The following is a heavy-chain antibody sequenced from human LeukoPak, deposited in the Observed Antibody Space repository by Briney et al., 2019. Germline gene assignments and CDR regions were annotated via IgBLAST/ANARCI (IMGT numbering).Heavy chain of an antibody. V-gene: IGHV4-61*02. D-gene: IGHD5-12*01. CDR3: ARATYSGYDWDFDY. CDR1: GGSISSGSYY. CDR2: IYTSGST. J-gene: IGHJ4*02. Sequence: SETLSLTCSVSGGSISSGSYYWSWIRQPAGKGLEWIGRIYTSGSTNYNPSLKSRVIMSVDTSKNQFSLKLSSVTAADTAVYYCARATYSGYDWDFDYWGQGTLVTVSS.